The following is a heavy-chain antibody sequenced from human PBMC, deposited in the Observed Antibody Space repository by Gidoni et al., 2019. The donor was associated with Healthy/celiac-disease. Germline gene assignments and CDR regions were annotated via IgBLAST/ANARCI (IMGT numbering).Heavy chain of an antibody. D-gene: IGHD3-22*01. CDR3: AKDPYYDSSGYYYGYFDY. J-gene: IGHJ4*02. Sequence: EVQLVESGGGLVQPGRSLRLSCAASGFTFDASAMHWVRQAPGKGLEWVSGISWNSGSIGYADSVKGRFTISRDNAKNSLYLQMNSLRTEDTALYYCAKDPYYDSSGYYYGYFDYWGQGTLVTVSS. V-gene: IGHV3-9*01. CDR2: ISWNSGSI. CDR1: GFTFDASA.